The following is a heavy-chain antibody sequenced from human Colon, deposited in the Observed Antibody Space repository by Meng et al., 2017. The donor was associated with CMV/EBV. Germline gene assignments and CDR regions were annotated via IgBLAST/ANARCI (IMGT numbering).Heavy chain of an antibody. Sequence: ASGFIFSNYATSWVRQAPGKGLEWVSSIIGSGGKTYYADSVRGRFTISRDNSKSALYLLMNSLRAEDTAVYYCARPKESSSGGQLDSWGQGTLVTVSS. D-gene: IGHD2-8*02. CDR3: ARPKESSSGGQLDS. J-gene: IGHJ4*02. V-gene: IGHV3-23*01. CDR2: IIGSGGKT. CDR1: GFIFSNYA.